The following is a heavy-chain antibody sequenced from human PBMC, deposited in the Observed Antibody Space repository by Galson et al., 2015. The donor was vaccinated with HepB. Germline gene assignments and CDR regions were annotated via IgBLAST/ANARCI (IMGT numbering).Heavy chain of an antibody. CDR2: IIPIFGTA. J-gene: IGHJ6*03. CDR1: GGTFSSYA. CDR3: ARDRIVGATGYYYYMDV. Sequence: SVKVSCKASGGTFSSYAISWVRQAPGQGLEWMGGIIPIFGTANYAQKFQGRVTITADESTSTAYMELSSLRSADTAAYYCARDRIVGATGYYYYMDVWGKGTTVTVSS. V-gene: IGHV1-69*13. D-gene: IGHD1-26*01.